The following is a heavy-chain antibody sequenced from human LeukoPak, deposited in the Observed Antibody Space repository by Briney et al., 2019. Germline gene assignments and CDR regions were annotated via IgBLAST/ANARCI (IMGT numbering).Heavy chain of an antibody. J-gene: IGHJ4*02. V-gene: IGHV3-7*01. CDR3: TRDRGYSTFEY. CDR2: MNQDGSEI. D-gene: IGHD3-22*01. CDR1: AFTFSTYW. Sequence: PGGSLRLSCTASAFTFSTYWMSWVRQAPGKGLEWVANMNQDGSEINYVDSVKGRFTISRDNAKNSLSLQMNSLRADDTAVYFCTRDRGYSTFEYWGQRTLVTVSS.